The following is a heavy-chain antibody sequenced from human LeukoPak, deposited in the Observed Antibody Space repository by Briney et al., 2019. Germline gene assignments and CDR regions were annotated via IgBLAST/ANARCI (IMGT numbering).Heavy chain of an antibody. Sequence: PGGSLRLSCAASGFTVSSNYMSWVRQAPGKGLERVSVIYSGGSTYYADSVKGRFTISRDNSKNTLYLQMNSLRAEDTAVYYCARIGITIFGVVRNYYMDVWGKGTTVTVSS. CDR3: ARIGITIFGVVRNYYMDV. CDR1: GFTVSSNY. V-gene: IGHV3-53*01. D-gene: IGHD3-3*01. CDR2: IYSGGST. J-gene: IGHJ6*03.